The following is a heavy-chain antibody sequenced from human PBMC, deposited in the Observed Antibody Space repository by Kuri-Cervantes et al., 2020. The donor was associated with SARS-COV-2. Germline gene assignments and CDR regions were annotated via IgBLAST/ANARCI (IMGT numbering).Heavy chain of an antibody. V-gene: IGHV4-4*02. D-gene: IGHD3-10*01. Sequence: SCAVSGGSISSRNWRSWVRQPPGKALEWIGEIYHSGSTNYNPSLKSRVTISVDKSKNQFALKLSSVTAADTAVYYCARDGDLLWFGDWGQGTLVTVSS. CDR1: GGSISSRNW. J-gene: IGHJ4*02. CDR2: IYHSGST. CDR3: ARDGDLLWFGD.